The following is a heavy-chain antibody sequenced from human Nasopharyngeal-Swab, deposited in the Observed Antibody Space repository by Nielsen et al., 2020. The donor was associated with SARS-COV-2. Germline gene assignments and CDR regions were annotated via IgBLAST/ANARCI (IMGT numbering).Heavy chain of an antibody. D-gene: IGHD4-11*01. J-gene: IGHJ4*02. CDR2: ITWNSGV. V-gene: IGHV3-9*01. CDR3: TKGRADYSNPSFDN. CDR1: GFTYDDYA. Sequence: SLKISCVASGFTYDDYAMHWVRQAPGKGLEWVSGITWNSGVAYTYSVKGRFTISRDNARNSLYLQMNSLRTEDTAFYYCTKGRADYSNPSFDNWGQGTLVTVSS.